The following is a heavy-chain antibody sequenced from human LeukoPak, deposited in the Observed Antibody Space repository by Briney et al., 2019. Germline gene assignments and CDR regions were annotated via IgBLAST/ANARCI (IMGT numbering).Heavy chain of an antibody. CDR2: IKSKTDGGTT. J-gene: IGHJ3*02. D-gene: IGHD2-15*01. Sequence: GGSLRLSCAASGFTFSNAWMSWVRQAPGKGLEWVGRIKSKTDGGTTDYAAPVKGRFTISRDDSKNTLYLQMNSLKTEDTAVYYCTSKLKGGPDAFDIWGQGTMVTVSS. CDR3: TSKLKGGPDAFDI. V-gene: IGHV3-15*01. CDR1: GFTFSNAW.